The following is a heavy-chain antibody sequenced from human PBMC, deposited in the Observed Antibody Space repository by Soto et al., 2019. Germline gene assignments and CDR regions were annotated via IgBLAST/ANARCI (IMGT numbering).Heavy chain of an antibody. CDR2: IYHRGST. Sequence: SETLSLTRAVSGYSISSGYYWGWTRQSPGKGLEWIGSIYHRGSTYYNPSLKSRVTISLDTSKNQFSLRLTSVTAADTAVYYCVRGGDTMVRGVIIFYYYGMDVWGQGTTVTVSS. CDR3: VRGGDTMVRGVIIFYYYGMDV. V-gene: IGHV4-38-2*01. J-gene: IGHJ6*02. CDR1: GYSISSGYY. D-gene: IGHD3-10*01.